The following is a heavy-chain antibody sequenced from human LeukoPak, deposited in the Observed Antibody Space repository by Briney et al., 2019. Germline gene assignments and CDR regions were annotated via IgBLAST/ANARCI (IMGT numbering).Heavy chain of an antibody. CDR1: GFTFSTCA. V-gene: IGHV3-23*01. Sequence: PGGSLRLSCAASGFTFSTCAMSWVRQAPGKGLEWVSAISGSGGSIYYADSVKGRFTISRDNSKNTLYLQMNSLRAEDTAVYYCAREFGAYYDILTGYYGTFDYWGQGTLVTVSS. J-gene: IGHJ4*02. CDR2: ISGSGGSI. CDR3: AREFGAYYDILTGYYGTFDY. D-gene: IGHD3-9*01.